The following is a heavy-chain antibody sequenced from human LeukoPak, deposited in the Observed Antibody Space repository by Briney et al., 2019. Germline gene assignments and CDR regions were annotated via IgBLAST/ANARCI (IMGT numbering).Heavy chain of an antibody. CDR3: AKGVHGNPVVYGMDV. CDR1: GFTFSSYA. Sequence: PGGSLRLSCAASGFTFSSYAMSWVRQAPGKGLEWVSAISGSGVSTFYADSVKGRLTISRDNSKNTLYLQMNSLSADDTAVYYCAKGVHGNPVVYGMDVWGQGTTVTVSS. D-gene: IGHD4-23*01. J-gene: IGHJ6*02. CDR2: ISGSGVST. V-gene: IGHV3-23*01.